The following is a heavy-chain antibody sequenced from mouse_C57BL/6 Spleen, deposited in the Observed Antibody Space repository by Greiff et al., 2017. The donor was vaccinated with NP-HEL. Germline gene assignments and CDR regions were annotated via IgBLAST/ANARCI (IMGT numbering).Heavy chain of an antibody. J-gene: IGHJ3*01. D-gene: IGHD4-1*01. Sequence: DVKLVESGGGLVKPGGSLKLSCAASGFTFSDYGMHWVRQAPEKGLEWVAYISSGSSTTYYADTVKGRFTISRDNAKNTLFLQMTSLRSEDTAMYYCARGAGTRFAYWGQGTLVTVSA. CDR2: ISSGSSTT. CDR3: ARGAGTRFAY. CDR1: GFTFSDYG. V-gene: IGHV5-17*01.